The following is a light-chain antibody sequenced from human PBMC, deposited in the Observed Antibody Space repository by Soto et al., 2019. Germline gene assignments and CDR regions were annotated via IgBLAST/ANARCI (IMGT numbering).Light chain of an antibody. CDR2: GAS. CDR1: QILGTN. V-gene: IGKV3-15*01. CDR3: QQYSHWPLT. J-gene: IGKJ4*01. Sequence: ILVTQSPATLSVSPGERATLSCRTSQILGTNLAWYQQKPGQAPRLLIYGASTRATGIPARFSGSGSGTDFTLTISSLQSVDFAVYYCQQYSHWPLTFGGGTKV.